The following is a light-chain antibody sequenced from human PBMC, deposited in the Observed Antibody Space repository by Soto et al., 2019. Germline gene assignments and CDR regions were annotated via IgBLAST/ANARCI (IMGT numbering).Light chain of an antibody. V-gene: IGKV1-5*03. CDR1: QSISSW. CDR2: KAS. CDR3: QQYNSYWS. Sequence: DIQMPQSPSTLSASVGDRVTITCRASQSISSWWAWYPQKPGQDPTLLIYKASSLESGVPSRLSRSGSGTAFTRTIGRLEPDEYAINYWQQYNSYWSFGHWTKVEI. J-gene: IGKJ1*01.